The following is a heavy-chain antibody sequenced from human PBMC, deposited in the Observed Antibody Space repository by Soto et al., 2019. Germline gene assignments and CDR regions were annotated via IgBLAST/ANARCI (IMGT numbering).Heavy chain of an antibody. CDR2: IIPIFGTA. J-gene: IGHJ5*02. CDR1: GGTFSSYA. V-gene: IGHV1-69*01. CDR3: ARDSRSCYDLRWPGWFEP. D-gene: IGHD5-12*01. Sequence: QVQLVQSGAEVKKPGSSVKVSCKASGGTFSSYAISWVRQAPGQGLEWMGGIIPIFGTANYAQKFEGRVTIPADESTSTAYMELSSLRSEDTAVYYCARDSRSCYDLRWPGWFEPWGQGSLVTVSS.